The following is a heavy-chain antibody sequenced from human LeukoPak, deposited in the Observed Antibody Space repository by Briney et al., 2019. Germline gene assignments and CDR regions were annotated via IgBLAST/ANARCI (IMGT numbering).Heavy chain of an antibody. CDR1: GYTFTGYY. CDR2: ISAYNGNT. CDR3: ARDQGIAAAGWFDP. D-gene: IGHD6-13*01. V-gene: IGHV1-18*04. J-gene: IGHJ5*02. Sequence: ASVKVSCKASGYTFTGYYMHWVRQAPGQGLEWMGWISAYNGNTNYAQKLQGRVTMTTDTSTSTAYMELRSLRSDDTAVYYCARDQGIAAAGWFDPWGQGTLVTVSS.